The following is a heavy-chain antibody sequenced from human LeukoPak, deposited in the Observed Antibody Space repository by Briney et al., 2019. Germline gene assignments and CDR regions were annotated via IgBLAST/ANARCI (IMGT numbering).Heavy chain of an antibody. D-gene: IGHD6-6*01. J-gene: IGHJ4*02. CDR3: ARELERQLVLGLDY. Sequence: PGGSLRLSCAASGFTFSSYAMHWVRQAQGKGLEWVAVISYDGSNKYYADSVKGRFTISRDNSKNTLYLQMNSLRAEDTAVYYCARELERQLVLGLDYWGQGTLVPVSS. V-gene: IGHV3-30-3*01. CDR2: ISYDGSNK. CDR1: GFTFSSYA.